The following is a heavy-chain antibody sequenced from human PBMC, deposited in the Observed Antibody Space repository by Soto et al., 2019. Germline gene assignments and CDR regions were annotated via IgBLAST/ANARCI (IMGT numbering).Heavy chain of an antibody. CDR2: ISSSSTLI. CDR3: TKGTWYYYDRSGYLDY. Sequence: GGSLRLSCAASGFTFSSYSINWVRQAPGKGLEWVSSISSSSTLIYYADSVKGRFTISRDNAKNSLYLQMNSLRNEDTALYYCTKGTWYYYDRSGYLDYWGQGTLVTVSS. J-gene: IGHJ4*02. CDR1: GFTFSSYS. D-gene: IGHD3-22*01. V-gene: IGHV3-21*04.